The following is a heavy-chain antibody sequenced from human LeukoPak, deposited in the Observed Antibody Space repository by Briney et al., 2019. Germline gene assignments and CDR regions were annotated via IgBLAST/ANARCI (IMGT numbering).Heavy chain of an antibody. V-gene: IGHV3-30-3*01. CDR2: ISYDGSNK. CDR1: GFTFSSYA. CDR3: ARDHRGSTRALYYFDY. J-gene: IGHJ4*02. Sequence: GGSLRLSCAASGFTFSSYAMHWVRKAPGKGLEWVAVISYDGSNKYYADSVKGRFTISRDNSKNTLYLQMNSLRAEDTAVYYCARDHRGSTRALYYFDYWGQGTLVTVSS.